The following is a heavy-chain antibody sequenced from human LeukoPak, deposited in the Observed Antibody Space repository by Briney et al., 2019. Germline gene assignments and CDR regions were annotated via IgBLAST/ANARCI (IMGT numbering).Heavy chain of an antibody. J-gene: IGHJ4*02. CDR2: VSYSGNI. D-gene: IGHD2-15*01. CDR3: VRSGGYCGGGKYCHVTNFDL. V-gene: IGHV4-39*01. CDR1: GISISSSDNS. Sequence: PSETLSLTCTVSGISISSSDNSWGWIRQSPGKGLEWMGSVSYSGNIYYNPSVESRATISADTSRNQFSLNLGSVTAADTAVFYCVRSGGYCGGGKYCHVTNFDLWGQGTQVTVSS.